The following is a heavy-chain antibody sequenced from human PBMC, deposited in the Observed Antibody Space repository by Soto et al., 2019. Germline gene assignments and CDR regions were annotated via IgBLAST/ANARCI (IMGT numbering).Heavy chain of an antibody. CDR1: GFTFSSYW. CDR3: ARVLDCSGGSCYSWFYYGMDV. J-gene: IGHJ6*02. CDR2: INSDGSST. Sequence: AGGSLRLSCAASGFTFSSYWMHWVRQAPGKGLVWVSRINSDGSSTSYADSVKGRFTISRDNAKNTLYLQMSSLRAEDTAVYYCARVLDCSGGSCYSWFYYGMDVWGQGTTVTVSS. D-gene: IGHD2-15*01. V-gene: IGHV3-74*01.